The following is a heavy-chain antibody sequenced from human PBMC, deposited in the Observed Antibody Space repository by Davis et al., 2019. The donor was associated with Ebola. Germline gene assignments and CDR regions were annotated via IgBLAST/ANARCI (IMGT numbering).Heavy chain of an antibody. D-gene: IGHD2-2*02. V-gene: IGHV3-21*01. J-gene: IGHJ6*02. CDR3: ARAEVVVVPAAILGRNYYYGMDV. Sequence: GESLNISCAASGFTFSSYSMNWVRQAPGKGLEWVSSISSSSSYIYYADSVKGRFTISRDNAKNSLYLQRNSLRAEDTAVYYCARAEVVVVPAAILGRNYYYGMDVWGQGTTVTVSS. CDR1: GFTFSSYS. CDR2: ISSSSSYI.